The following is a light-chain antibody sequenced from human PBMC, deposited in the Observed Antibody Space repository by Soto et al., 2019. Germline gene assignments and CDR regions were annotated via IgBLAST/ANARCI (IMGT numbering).Light chain of an antibody. CDR2: LNI. V-gene: IGLV1-40*01. J-gene: IGLJ1*01. CDR3: QSFDSGLTGSV. CDR1: TSNLGAGYD. Sequence: QAVVTQPPSVSGAPGQRVTISCTGSTSNLGAGYDVHWYQQVPGTAPKLLIYLNIQRPSGVPDRFSGSKSDTSASLAITGLQAEDEADYYCQSFDSGLTGSVFGTGTKVTVL.